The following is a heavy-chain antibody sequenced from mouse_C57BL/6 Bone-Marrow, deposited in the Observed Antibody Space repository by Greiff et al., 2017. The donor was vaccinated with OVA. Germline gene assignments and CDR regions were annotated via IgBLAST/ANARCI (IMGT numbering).Heavy chain of an antibody. V-gene: IGHV5-6*01. CDR1: GFTFSSYG. CDR3: ARYWYLAMDY. D-gene: IGHD1-1*02. J-gene: IGHJ4*01. CDR2: ISSGGSST. Sequence: EVKLVESGGDLVKPGGSLKLSCAASGFTFSSYGMSWVRQTPDKRLEWVATISSGGSSTYYPDSVKGRFTLSRDNDKNTLYLQMSSLKSKDTAMYDCARYWYLAMDYWGQGTSVTVSS.